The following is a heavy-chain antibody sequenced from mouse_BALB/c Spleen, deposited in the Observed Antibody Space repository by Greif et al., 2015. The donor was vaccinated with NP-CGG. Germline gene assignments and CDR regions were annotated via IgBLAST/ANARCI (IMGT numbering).Heavy chain of an antibody. V-gene: IGHV1-9*01. CDR1: GYTFSSYW. D-gene: IGHD2-12*01. Sequence: VKLMESGAELMKPGASVKISCKATGYTFSSYWIEWVKQRPGHGLEWIGEILPGSGSTNYNEKFKGKATFTADTSSNTAYMQLSSLTSEDSAVYYCARGKVTIRGCAMDYWGQGTSVTVSS. CDR2: ILPGSGST. J-gene: IGHJ4*01. CDR3: ARGKVTIRGCAMDY.